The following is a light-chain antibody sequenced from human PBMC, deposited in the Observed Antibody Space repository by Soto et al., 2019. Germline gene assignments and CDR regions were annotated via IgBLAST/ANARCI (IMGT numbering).Light chain of an antibody. Sequence: DIQMTQSPSTLSASVGDTVTITCRASESISSWLAWYQEKKGKPPNLLIYDASSLTSGVPSRFSGSGSGTEFTLTISRLQPDDFSTYYCQDYSPYSWTFGQGTKVDIK. J-gene: IGKJ1*01. CDR1: ESISSW. V-gene: IGKV1-5*01. CDR3: QDYSPYSWT. CDR2: DAS.